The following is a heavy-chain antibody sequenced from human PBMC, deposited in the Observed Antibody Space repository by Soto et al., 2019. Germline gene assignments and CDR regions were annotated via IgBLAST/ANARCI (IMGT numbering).Heavy chain of an antibody. CDR3: AGMPYTSGLRFDP. V-gene: IGHV4-30-2*01. CDR2: IYQSGVT. CDR1: GDSYSISTYS. J-gene: IGHJ5*02. D-gene: IGHD6-19*01. Sequence: LTCNMSGDSYSISTYSWSWIRQPPGKALQWIGFIYQSGVTSYNPSLASRVSISLDRSNNQCSLKLKSVTAADTAVYFCAGMPYTSGLRFDPWGPGTLVTVSS.